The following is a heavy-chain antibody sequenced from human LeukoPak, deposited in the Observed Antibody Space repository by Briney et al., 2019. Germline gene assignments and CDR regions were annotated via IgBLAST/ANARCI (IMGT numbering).Heavy chain of an antibody. V-gene: IGHV4-59*12. J-gene: IGHJ6*02. CDR2: VYYSGSA. Sequence: PSETLSLTCTVSGGSISTYYWNWIRQSPGEALEWIGYVYYSGSANYNPSLKSRITISVDTSKRQFSLRMNSVTAADTAVYFCAGYYSSIYGMDVWGQGTSVTVSS. D-gene: IGHD3-3*01. CDR3: AGYYSSIYGMDV. CDR1: GGSISTYY.